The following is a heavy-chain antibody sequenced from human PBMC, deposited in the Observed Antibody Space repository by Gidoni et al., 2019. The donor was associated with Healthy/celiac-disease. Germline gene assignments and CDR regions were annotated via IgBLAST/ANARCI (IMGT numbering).Heavy chain of an antibody. V-gene: IGHV3-9*01. Sequence: EVQLVESGGGLVQPGRSLRLSCAASGFTLDDYSMHWVRQAPGKGLVVVSCISWNSGSIGYADSVKGRFTISRDNAKNSLYLQMNSLRAEDTALYYCAKDAWFGESPIWFDPWGQGTLVTVSS. CDR3: AKDAWFGESPIWFDP. D-gene: IGHD3-10*01. CDR1: GFTLDDYS. J-gene: IGHJ5*02. CDR2: ISWNSGSI.